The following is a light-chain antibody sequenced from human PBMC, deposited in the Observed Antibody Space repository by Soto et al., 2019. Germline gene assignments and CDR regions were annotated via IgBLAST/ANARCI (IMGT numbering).Light chain of an antibody. J-gene: IGLJ2*01. V-gene: IGLV2-23*02. CDR1: SSDVWSYNL. CDR3: CSYAGSSTVV. CDR2: EVS. Sequence: QSVLTQPASVSGSPGQSITISCTGTSSDVWSYNLVSWYQQHPGKAPKLMIYEVSKRPSGVSNRFSGSKSGNTASLTISGLQAEDEADYYCCSYAGSSTVVFGGGTKVTVL.